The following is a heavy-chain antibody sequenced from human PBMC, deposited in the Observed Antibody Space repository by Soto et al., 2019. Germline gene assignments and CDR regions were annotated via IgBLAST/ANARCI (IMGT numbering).Heavy chain of an antibody. V-gene: IGHV4-30-2*01. J-gene: IGHJ4*02. D-gene: IGHD6-19*01. Sequence: QLQLQESGSGLVKPSQTLALTCAVSGGSISSGGYSWSWIRQPPGKGLEWIGYIYHSGSTYYNPSLKSRITISVDRSKNQFSLKLSSVTAADTAVYYCARAGGLGAVAADYWGQGTLVTVSS. CDR3: ARAGGLGAVAADY. CDR1: GGSISSGGYS. CDR2: IYHSGST.